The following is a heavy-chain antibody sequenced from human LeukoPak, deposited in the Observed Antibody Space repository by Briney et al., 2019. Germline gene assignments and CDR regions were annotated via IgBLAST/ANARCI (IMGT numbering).Heavy chain of an antibody. CDR1: GFTFSSYW. Sequence: GSLRLSCAASGFTFSSYWMSWIRQPPGKGLEWIGSIYYSGSTYYNPSLKSRVTISVDTSKNQFSLKLSSVTAADTAVYYCARRRYPGIWFDYWGQGTLVTVSS. CDR2: IYYSGST. D-gene: IGHD3-10*01. V-gene: IGHV4-39*07. J-gene: IGHJ4*02. CDR3: ARRRYPGIWFDY.